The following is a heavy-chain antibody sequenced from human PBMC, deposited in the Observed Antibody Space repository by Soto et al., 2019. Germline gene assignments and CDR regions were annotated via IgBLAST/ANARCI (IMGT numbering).Heavy chain of an antibody. CDR3: AKDRDVGVGYGMDV. J-gene: IGHJ6*02. Sequence: SLRLSCAASGFTFSSYGMHWVRQAPGKGLEWVAVISYDGSNKYYADSVKGRFTISRDNSKNTLYLQMNSLRAEDTAVYYCAKDRDVGVGYGMDVWGQGTTVTVSS. D-gene: IGHD3-3*01. V-gene: IGHV3-30*18. CDR1: GFTFSSYG. CDR2: ISYDGSNK.